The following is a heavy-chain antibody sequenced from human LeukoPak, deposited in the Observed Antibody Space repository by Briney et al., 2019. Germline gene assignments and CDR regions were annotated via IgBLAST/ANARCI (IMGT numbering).Heavy chain of an antibody. CDR2: INWNGGST. V-gene: IGHV3-20*04. J-gene: IGHJ4*02. CDR1: GFTFDDHS. Sequence: GGSLRLSCAASGFTFDDHSMNWVRQAPGKGLEWVSGINWNGGSTFYADSVKGRFTISRDNSKNTLYLQMNSLRAEDTAVYYCYGSGSYYPAFDYWGQGTLVTVSS. CDR3: YGSGSYYPAFDY. D-gene: IGHD3-10*01.